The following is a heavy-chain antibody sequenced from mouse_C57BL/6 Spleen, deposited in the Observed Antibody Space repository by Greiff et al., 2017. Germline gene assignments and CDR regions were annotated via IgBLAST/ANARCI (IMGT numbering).Heavy chain of an antibody. D-gene: IGHD2-4*01. V-gene: IGHV1-26*01. CDR2: INPNNGGT. J-gene: IGHJ4*01. CDR3: ARLRLRYAMDD. Sequence: VQLQQSGPELVKPGASVKISCKASGYTFTDYYMNWVKQSHGKSLEWIGDINPNNGGTSYNQKFKGKATLTVDKSSSTAYMELRSLTSEDSAVYYCARLRLRYAMDDWGQGTSVTVSS. CDR1: GYTFTDYY.